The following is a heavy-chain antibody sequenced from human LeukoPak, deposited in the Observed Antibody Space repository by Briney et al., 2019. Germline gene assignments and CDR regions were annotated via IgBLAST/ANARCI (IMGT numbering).Heavy chain of an antibody. CDR3: ARGGLESPWSGYKAPDF. CDR2: ISAGGGST. CDR1: GFIFSNFD. J-gene: IGHJ4*02. Sequence: GGSLRLSCAASGFIFSNFDMHCVRQAPGKGLEYVSSISAGGGSTYYAASVKGRFAISRDAVKDTLYLQMGSVRNEDTAVYYCARGGLESPWSGYKAPDFWGQGTLVAVSS. V-gene: IGHV3-64*02. D-gene: IGHD3-3*01.